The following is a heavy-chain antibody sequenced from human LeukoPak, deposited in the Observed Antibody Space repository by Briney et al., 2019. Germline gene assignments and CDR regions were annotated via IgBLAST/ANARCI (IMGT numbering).Heavy chain of an antibody. CDR2: INTDGSGT. J-gene: IGHJ3*02. CDR1: GFTFRTYW. V-gene: IGHV3-74*01. D-gene: IGHD5-18*01. Sequence: GGSLRLSCAASGFTFRTYWMHWVRQAPGKGLLWVSRINTDGSGTIYADSVKGRFTISRDNANNTLYLQMNSLRPEDTAVYYCAKGRQQWWTFDALDIWGQGTVVTVSS. CDR3: AKGRQQWWTFDALDI.